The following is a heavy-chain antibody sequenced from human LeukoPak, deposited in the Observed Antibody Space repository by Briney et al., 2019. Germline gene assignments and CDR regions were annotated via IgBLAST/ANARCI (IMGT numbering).Heavy chain of an antibody. V-gene: IGHV4-28*01. D-gene: IGHD3-3*01. CDR1: GYSISSSNW. J-gene: IGHJ3*02. CDR2: IYYSGST. CDR3: ARNSIRITIFGVVPDAFDI. Sequence: PSDTLSLTCAVSGYSISSSNWWGWIRQPPGKGLEWIGYIYYSGSTYYNPSLKSRVTMSVDTSKNQFSLKLSSVTAVDTAVYYCARNSIRITIFGVVPDAFDIWGQGTMVTVSS.